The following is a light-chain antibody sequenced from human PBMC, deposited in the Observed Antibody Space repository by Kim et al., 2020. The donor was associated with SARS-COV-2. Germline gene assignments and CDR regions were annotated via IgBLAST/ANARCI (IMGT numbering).Light chain of an antibody. V-gene: IGKV1-5*03. J-gene: IGKJ2*02. CDR3: QHLST. Sequence: DIQMTQSPSTLSASVGDRVTITCRASQSISSWLAWYQQKPGKAPKLLIYKASSLESGVPSRFSGSGSGTEFTLTISSLQPDDFATYYCQHLSTFGQGTKLEI. CDR2: KAS. CDR1: QSISSW.